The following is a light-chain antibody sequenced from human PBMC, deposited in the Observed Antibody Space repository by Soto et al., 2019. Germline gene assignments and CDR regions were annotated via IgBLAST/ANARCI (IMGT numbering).Light chain of an antibody. CDR2: DAS. J-gene: IGKJ1*01. V-gene: IGKV1-5*01. Sequence: DIQMTQSPSTLSASVGDRVTITCRASQSISSWLAWYQQKPGKAPKLLIYDASSLESGVPSRFSGSGSGTEFTLAISSLQPDDFATYYCQQYKSSVWTFGQGTKVEIK. CDR1: QSISSW. CDR3: QQYKSSVWT.